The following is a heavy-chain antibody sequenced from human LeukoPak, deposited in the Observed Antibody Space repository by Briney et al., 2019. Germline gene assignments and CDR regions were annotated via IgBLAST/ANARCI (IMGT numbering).Heavy chain of an antibody. CDR3: ARDLVLIAAAADY. CDR2: ISSSSSYI. Sequence: GGSLRLSCAASGFTFSSYSMNWVRQAPGKGLEWVSSISSSSSYIYYADSVKGRFTISRDNAKNSLYLQMNSLRAEDTAVYYCARDLVLIAAAADYWGQGTLVTVSS. D-gene: IGHD6-13*01. V-gene: IGHV3-21*01. CDR1: GFTFSSYS. J-gene: IGHJ4*02.